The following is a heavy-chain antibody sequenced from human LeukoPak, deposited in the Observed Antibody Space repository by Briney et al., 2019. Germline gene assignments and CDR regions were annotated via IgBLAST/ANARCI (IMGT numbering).Heavy chain of an antibody. CDR3: ARSVGRYGLYYYYYMDV. J-gene: IGHJ6*03. CDR1: GYSFTSYW. V-gene: IGHV5-51*01. CDR2: IYPGDSDT. Sequence: GESLKISCKGSGYSFTSYWIGWVRQMPGKGLEWMGIIYPGDSDTRYSPSFQGQVTISADKSISTAYLQWSSLKASDTAMYYCARSVGRYGLYYYYYMDVWGKGTTVTVSS. D-gene: IGHD3-16*01.